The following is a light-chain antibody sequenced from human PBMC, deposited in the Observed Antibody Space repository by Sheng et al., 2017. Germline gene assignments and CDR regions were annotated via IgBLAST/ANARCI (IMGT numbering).Light chain of an antibody. V-gene: IGKV1-NL1*01. J-gene: IGKJ2*01. CDR1: QDISNS. CDR2: SAS. CDR3: QQYYSIPYA. Sequence: DIQMTQSPSSLSASVGDGVTITCRASQDISNSLAWYQQKPGKAPKVLFYSASLLQNGVPSRFSGSGSGTEYTLSISSLQPEDSATYYCQQYYSIPYAFGQGTKLEIK.